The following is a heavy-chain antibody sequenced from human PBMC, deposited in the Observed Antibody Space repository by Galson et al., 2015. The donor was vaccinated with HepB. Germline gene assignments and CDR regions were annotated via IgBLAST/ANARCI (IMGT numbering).Heavy chain of an antibody. Sequence: QSGAEVKKPEESLKISCKGSGDSFSSYWIGWVRQMPGKGLEWMGTIYPCDSDTRYNPSFQGPVTLSADKSISTAYLQWSSLKASDTAIYYCARLAGYYDLWSGSGYWFDPWGQGTLVTVSS. CDR1: GDSFSSYW. V-gene: IGHV5-51*03. CDR2: IYPCDSDT. D-gene: IGHD3-3*01. CDR3: ARLAGYYDLWSGSGYWFDP. J-gene: IGHJ5*02.